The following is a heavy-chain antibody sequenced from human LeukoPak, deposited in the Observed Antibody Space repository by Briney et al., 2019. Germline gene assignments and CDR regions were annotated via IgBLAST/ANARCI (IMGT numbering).Heavy chain of an antibody. CDR2: IKYDGNEE. CDR1: GFTFSSYW. Sequence: GGSLRLSCAASGFTFSSYWMSWMRQAPGKGLEWVADIKYDGNEEYYVDSVKGRFTISRDNAKNSLYLQLNSLRVEDTAVYYCKSGGAAPGSFDYWGQGTLVTVSP. J-gene: IGHJ4*02. CDR3: KSGGAAPGSFDY. V-gene: IGHV3-7*01. D-gene: IGHD1-1*01.